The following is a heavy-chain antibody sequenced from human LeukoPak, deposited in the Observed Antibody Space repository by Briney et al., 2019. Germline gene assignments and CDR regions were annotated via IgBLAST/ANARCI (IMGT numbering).Heavy chain of an antibody. CDR3: AIKGDYYDSSGYYYYFDY. D-gene: IGHD3-22*01. V-gene: IGHV5-51*01. CDR2: IYPGDSDT. Sequence: GESLKISCKGSGYSFTSYWIGWVRQMPGKGLEWRGIIYPGDSDTRYSPSFQGQVTISADKSISTAYLQWSSLKASDTAMYYCAIKGDYYDSSGYYYYFDYWGQGTLVTVSS. J-gene: IGHJ4*02. CDR1: GYSFTSYW.